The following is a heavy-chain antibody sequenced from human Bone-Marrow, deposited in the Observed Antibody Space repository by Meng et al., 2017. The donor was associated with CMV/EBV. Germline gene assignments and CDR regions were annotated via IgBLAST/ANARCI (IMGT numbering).Heavy chain of an antibody. CDR1: GFIVSSNY. V-gene: IGHV3-53*01. Sequence: CTASGFIVSSNYMSWVRQAPGKWLEWVSLIYSGGSTYYADTVKGRFTISRDNSKNTLYLQINSLRAEDTAVYYCARHILVAGYFDYWGQGILVTVSS. J-gene: IGHJ4*02. CDR3: ARHILVAGYFDY. CDR2: IYSGGST. D-gene: IGHD6-19*01.